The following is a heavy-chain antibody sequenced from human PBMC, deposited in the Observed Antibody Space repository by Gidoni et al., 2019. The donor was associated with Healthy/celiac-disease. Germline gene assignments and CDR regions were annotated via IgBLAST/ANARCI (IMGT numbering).Heavy chain of an antibody. J-gene: IGHJ4*02. CDR1: GGSITSSSYY. D-gene: IGHD5-12*01. CDR3: ARLGTLPVATLFDY. CDR2: LYYSGST. Sequence: QLQLQESGPGLVKPSQTLSLTCTVSGGSITSSSYYWGWIRQPSGKGLEWIGSLYYSGSTYYNPSLKSRVTISVDTSKNQFSLKLSSVTAADTAVYYCARLGTLPVATLFDYWGQGTLVTVSS. V-gene: IGHV4-39*01.